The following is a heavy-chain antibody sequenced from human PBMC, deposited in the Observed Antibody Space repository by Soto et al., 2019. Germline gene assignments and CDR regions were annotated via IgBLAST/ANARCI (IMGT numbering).Heavy chain of an antibody. CDR2: ISYDKTNK. J-gene: IGHJ4*02. CDR3: ARGDYYGSGSYLPGPF. V-gene: IGHV3-30-3*01. Sequence: GGSLRLSCAASGFTFSNYAMHWVRQAPDKGLEWVAVISYDKTNKYHADSVKGRFTISRDNSKNTLYLQMNSLRAEDKAVYYCARGDYYGSGSYLPGPFWGQGTLVTVSS. CDR1: GFTFSNYA. D-gene: IGHD3-10*01.